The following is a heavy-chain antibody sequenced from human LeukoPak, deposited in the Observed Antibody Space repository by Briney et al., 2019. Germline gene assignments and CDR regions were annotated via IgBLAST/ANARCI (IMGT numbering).Heavy chain of an antibody. J-gene: IGHJ4*02. CDR3: AKDSDYGDYEKGY. V-gene: IGHV3-23*01. D-gene: IGHD4-17*01. Sequence: GGSLRLSCAASGFTFSSYAMSWVRQAPGKGLEWVSAISGSGGSIYYADSVKGRFTISRDNSKNTLYLQMNSLRAEDTAVYYCAKDSDYGDYEKGYWGQGTLVTVSS. CDR1: GFTFSSYA. CDR2: ISGSGGSI.